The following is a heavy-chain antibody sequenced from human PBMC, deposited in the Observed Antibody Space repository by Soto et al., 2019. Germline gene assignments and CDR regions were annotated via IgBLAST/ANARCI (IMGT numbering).Heavy chain of an antibody. Sequence: QVQLQESGPGLVKPSQTLSLTCTVSGGSISSGGYYWSWIRQHPGKGLEWIGYIYYSGMTNYNPSLKSRITISVDTSKNQFSLKLSSVTAADTAVYYCARDGGYGSGSYRFDYWGQGTLVTVSS. CDR1: GGSISSGGYY. J-gene: IGHJ4*02. CDR3: ARDGGYGSGSYRFDY. V-gene: IGHV4-31*03. CDR2: IYYSGMT. D-gene: IGHD3-10*01.